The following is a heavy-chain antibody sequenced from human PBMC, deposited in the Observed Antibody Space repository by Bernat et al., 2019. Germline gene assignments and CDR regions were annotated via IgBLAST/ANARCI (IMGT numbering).Heavy chain of an antibody. V-gene: IGHV1-69*02. CDR1: GGTFSSYT. J-gene: IGHJ3*02. CDR2: IIPILDKA. CDR3: ATCRGGGCYADPFDI. D-gene: IGHD2-15*01. Sequence: QVHLVQSGAEVKKPGSSVNISCKTSGGTFSSYTVNWVRQAPGQGLEWMGRIIPILDKAKYAERFQDRVTITADTSTSTANMELSSLRSEETAVYYCATCRGGGCYADPFDIWGQGTVVIVSS.